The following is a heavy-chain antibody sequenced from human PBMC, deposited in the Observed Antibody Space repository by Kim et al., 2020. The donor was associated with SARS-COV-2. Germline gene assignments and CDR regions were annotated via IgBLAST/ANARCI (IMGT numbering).Heavy chain of an antibody. CDR2: ISISGGST. Sequence: GGSLRLSCAASGFTFSSYAMSWVRQAPGKGLEWVSVISISGGSTNYAASVKGRFTISRDNSKRTLYLQMNSLRPDDTAVYYSARVDGLYAAGWNYFDTWG. V-gene: IGHV3-23*01. CDR3: ARVDGLYAAGWNYFDT. J-gene: IGHJ4*01. CDR1: GFTFSSYA. D-gene: IGHD6-19*01.